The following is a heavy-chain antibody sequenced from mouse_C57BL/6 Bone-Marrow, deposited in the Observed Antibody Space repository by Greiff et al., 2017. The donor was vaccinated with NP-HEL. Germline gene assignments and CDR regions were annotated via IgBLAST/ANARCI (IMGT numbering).Heavy chain of an antibody. CDR2: INPSSGYT. V-gene: IGHV1-4*01. D-gene: IGHD6-1*01. J-gene: IGHJ3*01. CDR3: ARGPSFHSRGFAY. Sequence: VQLQQSGAELARPGASVKMSCKASGYTFTSYTMHWVKQRPGQGLEWIGYINPSSGYTKYNQKFKDKATLTADKSSSTAYMQLSSLISEDSAVYYCARGPSFHSRGFAYWGQGTLVTVSA. CDR1: GYTFTSYT.